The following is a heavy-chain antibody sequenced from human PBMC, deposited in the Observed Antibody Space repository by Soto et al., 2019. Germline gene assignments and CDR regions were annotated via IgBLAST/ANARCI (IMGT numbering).Heavy chain of an antibody. D-gene: IGHD2-15*01. Sequence: QVQLEESEGGVVQPGRSLRLSCAASGFTFSSYGMHWVRQAPGKGLEWVAVISYDGSNKYYADSVKGRFTISRDNSKNTLYLQMNSLRAEDTAVYYCAKARKGLLLDYWGQGTLVTVSS. V-gene: IGHV3-30*18. J-gene: IGHJ4*02. CDR3: AKARKGLLLDY. CDR1: GFTFSSYG. CDR2: ISYDGSNK.